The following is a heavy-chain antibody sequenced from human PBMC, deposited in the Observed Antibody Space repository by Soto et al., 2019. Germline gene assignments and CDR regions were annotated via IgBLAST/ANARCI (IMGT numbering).Heavy chain of an antibody. J-gene: IGHJ5*02. V-gene: IGHV1-69*12. CDR3: AREVVRGVDWFDP. CDR1: GGTFSSYA. D-gene: IGHD3-10*01. CDR2: IIPIFGTA. Sequence: QVQLVQSGAEVKKPGSSVKVSCKASGGTFSSYAISWVRQAPGLGLEWMGGIIPIFGTANYAQKFQGRVTITADESTSTADMELSSLRSEDTAVYYCAREVVRGVDWFDPWGQGTLVTVSS.